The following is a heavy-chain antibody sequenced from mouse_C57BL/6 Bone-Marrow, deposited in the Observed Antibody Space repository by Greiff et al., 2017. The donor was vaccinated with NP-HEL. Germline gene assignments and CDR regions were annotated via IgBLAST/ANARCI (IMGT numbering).Heavy chain of an antibody. D-gene: IGHD1-1*01. Sequence: VQLQQSDAELVKPGASVKISCKVSGYTFTDHTIHWMKQRPEQGLEWIGYIYPRDGSTKYNEKFKGKATLTADKSYSTADMQLNSLTSEDSAVYFCARDYGSSYWYFDVWGTGTTVTVSS. CDR2: IYPRDGST. CDR1: GYTFTDHT. CDR3: ARDYGSSYWYFDV. V-gene: IGHV1-78*01. J-gene: IGHJ1*03.